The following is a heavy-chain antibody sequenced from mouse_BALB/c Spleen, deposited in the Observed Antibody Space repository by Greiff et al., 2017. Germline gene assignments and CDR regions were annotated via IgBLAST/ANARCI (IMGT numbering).Heavy chain of an antibody. Sequence: VQLQQPGAELVMPGASVKMSCKASGYTFTDYWMHWVKQRPGQGLEWIGAIDTSDSYTSYNQKFKGKATLTVDESSSTAYMQLSSLTSEDSAVYYCARDYTSWFAYWGQGTLVTVSA. V-gene: IGHV1-69*01. CDR1: GYTFTDYW. CDR3: ARDYTSWFAY. D-gene: IGHD2-13*01. J-gene: IGHJ3*01. CDR2: IDTSDSYT.